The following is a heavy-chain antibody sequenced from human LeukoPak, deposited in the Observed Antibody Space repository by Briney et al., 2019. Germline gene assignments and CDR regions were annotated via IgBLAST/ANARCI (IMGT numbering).Heavy chain of an antibody. CDR1: GGSFSGYY. J-gene: IGHJ5*02. Sequence: SETLSLTCAVYGGSFSGYYWSWLRQPPGKGLEWIGEINHSGSTNYNPSLKSRVTISVDTSKNQFSLKLSSVTAADTAVYYCARREYCSSTSCYKGANWFDPWGQGTLVTVSS. V-gene: IGHV4-34*01. D-gene: IGHD2-2*02. CDR2: INHSGST. CDR3: ARREYCSSTSCYKGANWFDP.